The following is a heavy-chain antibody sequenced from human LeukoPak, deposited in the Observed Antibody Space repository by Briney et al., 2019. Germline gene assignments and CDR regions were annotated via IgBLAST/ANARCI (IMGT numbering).Heavy chain of an antibody. V-gene: IGHV4-59*01. CDR1: GGSISSYY. Sequence: SETLSLTCTVSGGSISSYYWSWIRQPPGKGLEWTGHIYYSGSTNYNPSLKSRVTISVDTSKNQFSLKLSSVTAADTAVYYCAREGYSSGWYGSLGYWGQGTLVTVSS. D-gene: IGHD6-19*01. J-gene: IGHJ4*02. CDR3: AREGYSSGWYGSLGY. CDR2: IYYSGST.